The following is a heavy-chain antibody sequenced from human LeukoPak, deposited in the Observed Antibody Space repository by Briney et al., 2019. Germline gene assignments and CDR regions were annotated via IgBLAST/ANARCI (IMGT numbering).Heavy chain of an antibody. D-gene: IGHD3-10*01. J-gene: IGHJ6*02. CDR3: ARDDSMVRGVIIYYYYYGMDV. CDR2: IWYDGSNK. V-gene: IGHV3-33*01. CDR1: GFTFSSYG. Sequence: GRSLRLSCAASGFTFSSYGMHWVRQAPGKGLEWVAVIWYDGSNKYYADSVKGRFTISRDNAKNSLYLQMNSLRAEDTAVYYCARDDSMVRGVIIYYYYYGMDVWGQGTTVTVSS.